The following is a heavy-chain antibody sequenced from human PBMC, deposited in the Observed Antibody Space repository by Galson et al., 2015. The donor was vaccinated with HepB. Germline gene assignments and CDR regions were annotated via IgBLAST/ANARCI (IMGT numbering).Heavy chain of an antibody. J-gene: IGHJ3*02. CDR1: GFTFDDYG. D-gene: IGHD6-19*01. V-gene: IGHV3-9*01. Sequence: SLRLSCAASGFTFDDYGMHWVRQAPGKGLEWVSGINSNGGSIDYADSVKGRFTISRDSAKNSPYLQMNTLRDEDTALYYCAKGSGGYIFRAVDIRGQGTLVTVSS. CDR3: AKGSGGYIFRAVDI. CDR2: INSNGGSI.